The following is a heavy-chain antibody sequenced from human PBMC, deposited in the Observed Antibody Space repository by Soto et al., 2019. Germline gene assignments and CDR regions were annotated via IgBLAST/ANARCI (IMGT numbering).Heavy chain of an antibody. D-gene: IGHD4-17*01. CDR3: AKGLDYGEGAAGY. J-gene: IGHJ4*02. V-gene: IGHV3-23*01. Sequence: EVQLLESGGGLVQPGGSLRLSCAASGFTFSSYAMSWVRQAPGKGLEWVSAISGSGGSTYYADSVKGRFTISRDNSKNTLYLHMNSLRAEDTAVYYCAKGLDYGEGAAGYWGQGTLVTFSS. CDR2: ISGSGGST. CDR1: GFTFSSYA.